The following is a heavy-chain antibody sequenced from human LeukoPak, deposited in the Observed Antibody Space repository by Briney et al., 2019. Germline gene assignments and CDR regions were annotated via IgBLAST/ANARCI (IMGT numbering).Heavy chain of an antibody. D-gene: IGHD1-26*01. J-gene: IGHJ4*02. CDR3: ARVYSGSYFDFDY. CDR2: ISSSSSYI. CDR1: GFTFSSYS. V-gene: IGHV3-21*01. Sequence: WGSLRLSCAASGFTFSSYSMNWVRQAPGKGLEWVSSISSSSSYIYYADSVKGRFTISRDNAKNSLYLQMNSLRAEDTAVYYCARVYSGSYFDFDYWGQGTLVTVSS.